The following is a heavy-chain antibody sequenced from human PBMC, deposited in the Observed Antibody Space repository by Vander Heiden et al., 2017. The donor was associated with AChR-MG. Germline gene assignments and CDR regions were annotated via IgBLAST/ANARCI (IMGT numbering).Heavy chain of an antibody. J-gene: IGHJ6*02. CDR2: IWYDGSNK. CDR3: AREVIVVVPAASAVDYYGMDV. V-gene: IGHV3-33*01. Sequence: QVQLVESGGGVVQPGRSLRLSCAASGFTFSSYGMPWVRQAPGKGLEWVAVIWYDGSNKYYADSVKGRFTISRDNSKNTLYLQMNSLRAEDTAVYYCAREVIVVVPAASAVDYYGMDVWGQGTTVTVSS. CDR1: GFTFSSYG. D-gene: IGHD2-2*01.